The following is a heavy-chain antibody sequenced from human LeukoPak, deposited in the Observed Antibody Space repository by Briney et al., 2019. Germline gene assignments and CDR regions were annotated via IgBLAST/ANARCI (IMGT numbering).Heavy chain of an antibody. J-gene: IGHJ6*03. CDR1: GGSISSYY. CDR2: IYYSGST. Sequence: PSETLSLTCTVSGGSISSYYWSWIRQPPGKGLEWIGYIYYSGSTNYNPSLKSRVTISVDTSKNQFSLKLSSVTAADTAAYYCARAEIVVVPAALRDYYYYYMDVWGKGTTVTVSS. CDR3: ARAEIVVVPAALRDYYYYYMDV. D-gene: IGHD2-2*01. V-gene: IGHV4-59*01.